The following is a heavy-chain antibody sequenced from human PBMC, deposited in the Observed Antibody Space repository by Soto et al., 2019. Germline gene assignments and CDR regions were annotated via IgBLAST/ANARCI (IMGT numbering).Heavy chain of an antibody. J-gene: IGHJ4*02. Sequence: PSETLSLTCIFFGRSLSSNDWSWLRQSPDKGLEWLGYVFYGGTDYNPSLGGRVAMSVETSRRQFSLTLSSVTAADTAVYYCAAYRGALYFDFWGQGIQVTVSS. CDR2: VFYGGT. CDR1: GRSLSSND. CDR3: AAYRGALYFDF. D-gene: IGHD4-4*01. V-gene: IGHV4-59*03.